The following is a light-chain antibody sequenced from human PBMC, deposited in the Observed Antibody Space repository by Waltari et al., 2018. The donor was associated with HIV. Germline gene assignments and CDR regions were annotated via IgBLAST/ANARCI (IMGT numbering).Light chain of an antibody. CDR2: DVS. CDR1: SSDPGGFKS. CDR3: GSSMTNVNMDV. J-gene: IGLJ2*01. Sequence: QSALTQPASVSGSPGQSITISCPGTSSDPGGFKSVSWYQQSPGKAPKLIIYDVSYRPSGVSNRFSGSKSGNTASLTISGLQAEDEADYYCGSSMTNVNMDVFGGGTKLTVL. V-gene: IGLV2-14*03.